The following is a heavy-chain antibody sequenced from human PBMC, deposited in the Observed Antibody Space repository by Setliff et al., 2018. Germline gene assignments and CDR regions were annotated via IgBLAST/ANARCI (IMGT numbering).Heavy chain of an antibody. CDR3: ARHIWGAKMQLPHDVFDI. CDR2: MYHSGST. CDR1: YYSISSGYY. V-gene: IGHV4-38-2*01. Sequence: ETLSLTCAVSYYSISSGYYWGWIRQPPGKGLEWIGSMYHSGSTYYSPSLESRVTISVDMSKNHLSLKLSSVTAADTAVYYCARHIWGAKMQLPHDVFDIWGQGTMVTISS. D-gene: IGHD2-2*01. J-gene: IGHJ3*02.